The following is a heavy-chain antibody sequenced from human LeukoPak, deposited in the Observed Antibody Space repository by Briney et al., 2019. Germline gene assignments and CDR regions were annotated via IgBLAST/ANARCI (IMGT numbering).Heavy chain of an antibody. V-gene: IGHV3-30*02. Sequence: PGGSLRLYCAASGFTFSSYGMHWVRQAPGKGLEWVAFIRYDGSNKYYADSVKGRFAISRDNSKNTLYLQMNSLRTEDTAVYYCATSYSTGWSRGYFDYWGQGTLVTVSS. CDR1: GFTFSSYG. J-gene: IGHJ4*02. CDR3: ATSYSTGWSRGYFDY. D-gene: IGHD6-19*01. CDR2: IRYDGSNK.